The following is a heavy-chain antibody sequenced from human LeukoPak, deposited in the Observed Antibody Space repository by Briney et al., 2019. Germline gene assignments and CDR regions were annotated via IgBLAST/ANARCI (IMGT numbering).Heavy chain of an antibody. J-gene: IGHJ4*02. CDR3: ARDKRVGATLFDY. CDR1: GFTFSSYE. Sequence: GGSLRLSCAASGFTFSSYEMNWVRQAPGKGLEWISYITTSGTTLDYADSVKGRFTISRDNAKNSLYLQMNSLRAEDTAVYYCARDKRVGATLFDYWGQGTLVTVSS. V-gene: IGHV3-48*03. CDR2: ITTSGTTL. D-gene: IGHD1-26*01.